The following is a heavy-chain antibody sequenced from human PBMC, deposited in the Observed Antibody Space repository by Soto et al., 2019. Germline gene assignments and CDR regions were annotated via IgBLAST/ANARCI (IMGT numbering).Heavy chain of an antibody. CDR1: GFTFSSYG. Sequence: GGSLRLSCAASGFTFSSYGMHWVRQAPGKGLEWVAVVSYDGSNKYYADSVKGRFTISRDNSKNTLYLQMNSLRAEDTAVYYCAEDGGATSRDYYYGLDFWGQGTTVTVSS. V-gene: IGHV3-30*18. D-gene: IGHD1-26*01. CDR2: VSYDGSNK. CDR3: AEDGGATSRDYYYGLDF. J-gene: IGHJ6*02.